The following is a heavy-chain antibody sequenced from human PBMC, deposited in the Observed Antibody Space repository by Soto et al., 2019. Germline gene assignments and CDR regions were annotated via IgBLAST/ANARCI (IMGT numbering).Heavy chain of an antibody. CDR3: ARSTVWFGDAFDI. J-gene: IGHJ3*02. CDR2: IYHSGSS. V-gene: IGHV4-31*03. Sequence: QVQLQESGPGLVRPSQTLSLSCTVSGDSINSGGHYWNWIRQRPGKGLEWIGYIYHSGSSYYIPSLRIRLLISVDVSKNLFSLSLRSVTAADTALYFCARSTVWFGDAFDIWGPGTMVTVSS. D-gene: IGHD3-10*01. CDR1: GDSINSGGHY.